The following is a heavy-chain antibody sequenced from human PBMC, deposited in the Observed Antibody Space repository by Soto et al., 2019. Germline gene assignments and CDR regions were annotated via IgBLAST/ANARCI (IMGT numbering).Heavy chain of an antibody. V-gene: IGHV3-23*01. D-gene: IGHD6-19*01. J-gene: IGHJ4*02. Sequence: EVQLLESGGGLVQPGGSMSLSCAASGFTFSSYAMCWVRQPPGKGLDLFSDISGSGASTYYADSVHSRFTISRDNCTHALYLDMNSLSAEATAVYFCAKEREHSSGSANFDYWREATLVTVAS. CDR1: GFTFSSYA. CDR3: AKEREHSSGSANFDY. CDR2: ISGSGAST.